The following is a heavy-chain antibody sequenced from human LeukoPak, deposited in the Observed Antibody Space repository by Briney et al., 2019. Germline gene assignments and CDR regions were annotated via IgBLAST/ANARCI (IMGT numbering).Heavy chain of an antibody. J-gene: IGHJ5*02. CDR3: AKDRTGTTGADWFDP. CDR1: GFSFSSYG. Sequence: GGSLRLSCAASGFSFSSYGMSWVRQAPGKGLEWASSISGSGDITYYADSVKGRFTISRDNSKNTLYLQMNSLRAEDRAIYYCAKDRTGTTGADWFDPWGQGTLVTVSS. V-gene: IGHV3-23*01. CDR2: ISGSGDIT. D-gene: IGHD1-1*01.